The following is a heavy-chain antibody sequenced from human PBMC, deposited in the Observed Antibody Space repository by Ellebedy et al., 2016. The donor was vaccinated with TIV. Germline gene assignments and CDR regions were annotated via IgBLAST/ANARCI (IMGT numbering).Heavy chain of an antibody. D-gene: IGHD2-21*02. J-gene: IGHJ2*01. CDR1: GGSISSYY. CDR2: IYYSGST. V-gene: IGHV4-59*01. Sequence: MPSETLSLTCTVSGGSISSYYWSWIRQPPGKGLEWIGYIYYSGSTNYNPSLKSRVTISVDTSKNQFSLRLSSVTAADTAVYYCARVGVVTADWYFDLWGRGTLVTVSS. CDR3: ARVGVVTADWYFDL.